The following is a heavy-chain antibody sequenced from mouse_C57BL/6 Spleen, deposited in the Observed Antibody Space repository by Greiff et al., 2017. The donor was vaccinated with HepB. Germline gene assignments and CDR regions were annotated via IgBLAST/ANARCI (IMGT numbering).Heavy chain of an antibody. V-gene: IGHV1-15*01. D-gene: IGHD1-1*01. CDR3: TRLLRKGYAMDY. Sequence: QVQLQQSGAELVRPGASVTLSCKASGYTFTDYEMHWVKQTPVHGLEWIGAIDPETGGTAYNQKFKGKAILTADKSSSTAYMELRSLTSEDSAVYYCTRLLRKGYAMDYWGQGTSVTVSS. CDR2: IDPETGGT. J-gene: IGHJ4*01. CDR1: GYTFTDYE.